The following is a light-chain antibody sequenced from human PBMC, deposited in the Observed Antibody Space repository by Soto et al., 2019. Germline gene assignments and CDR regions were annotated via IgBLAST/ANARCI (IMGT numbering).Light chain of an antibody. J-gene: IGKJ5*01. Sequence: ETLMTQSAADLSLYPGETATLSCRARQSISTNLAWYQQKLGQAPRLLIYGASTRATGIPARFSGSGSGTEFTLTISSLQSEDFAVYYCQQYHNWPPITSGHGTRLEI. CDR1: QSISTN. CDR3: QQYHNWPPIT. CDR2: GAS. V-gene: IGKV3D-15*01.